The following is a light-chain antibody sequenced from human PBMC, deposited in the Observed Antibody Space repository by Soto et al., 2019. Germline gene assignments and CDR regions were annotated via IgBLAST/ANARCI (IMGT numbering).Light chain of an antibody. CDR2: GAS. V-gene: IGKV3-15*01. CDR1: QSVSTN. J-gene: IGKJ2*01. CDR3: QQYNDWPPGT. Sequence: EIVMTQSPATLSVSPGERATLFCRASQSVSTNLAWYQQNPGQAPRLLIYGASTRATGIPTRFSGSGSGTEFTLTISSLQSEDFAVYYCQQYNDWPPGTFGQGTKLEIK.